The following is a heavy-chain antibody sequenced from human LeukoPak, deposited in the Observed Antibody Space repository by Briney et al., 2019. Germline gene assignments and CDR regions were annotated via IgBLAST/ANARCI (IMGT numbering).Heavy chain of an antibody. Sequence: GSLRLSCAASGFTFSNAWISWIRQPPGKGLEWIGEINHSGSTNYNPSLKSRVTISVDTSKNQFSLKLSSVTAADTAVYYCARGELRVRGAKKRTPYFQHWGQGTLVTVSS. CDR3: ARGELRVRGAKKRTPYFQH. D-gene: IGHD3-10*01. CDR2: INHSGST. CDR1: GFTFSNAW. J-gene: IGHJ1*01. V-gene: IGHV4-34*01.